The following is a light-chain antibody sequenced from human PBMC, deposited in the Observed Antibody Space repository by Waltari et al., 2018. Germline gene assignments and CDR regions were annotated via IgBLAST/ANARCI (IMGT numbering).Light chain of an antibody. CDR3: QQYGSSSWT. CDR2: GAS. CDR1: QSVSSSY. Sequence: EVGLTKSPGTLSLSPGERATLSCRASQSVSSSYLAWYQKKLGQAPRLLMYGASSRATGIPDRFSGSGSGTDFTLTISRLEPEDFAVYYCQQYGSSSWTFGQGP. V-gene: IGKV3-20*01. J-gene: IGKJ1*01.